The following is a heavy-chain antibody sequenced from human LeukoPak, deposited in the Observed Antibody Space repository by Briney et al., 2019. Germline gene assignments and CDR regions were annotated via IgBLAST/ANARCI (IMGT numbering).Heavy chain of an antibody. CDR3: ARGMWQGQLVDY. CDR1: GYTFTSYD. J-gene: IGHJ4*02. CDR2: MNPNSGNT. V-gene: IGHV1-8*01. Sequence: ASVKVSCKASGYTFTSYDINWVRQATGQGPEWMGWMNPNSGNTGYAQKFQGRVTMTRNTSISTAYMELSSLRSEDTAVYYCARGMWQGQLVDYWGQGTLVTVSS. D-gene: IGHD6-6*01.